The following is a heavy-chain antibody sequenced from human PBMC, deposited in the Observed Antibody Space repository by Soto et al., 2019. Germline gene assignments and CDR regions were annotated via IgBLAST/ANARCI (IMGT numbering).Heavy chain of an antibody. CDR3: ARGRRVGGNTAMVTVFDY. CDR1: GGSFSGYY. CDR2: INHSGST. J-gene: IGHJ4*02. D-gene: IGHD5-18*01. Sequence: QVQLQQWGAGLLKPSETLSLTCAVYGGSFSGYYWSWIRQPPGKGLEWIGEINHSGSTNYNPSLKSLVTILVDTAKNQFSLKLSSVTAADTAVYYCARGRRVGGNTAMVTVFDYWGQGTLVTVSS. V-gene: IGHV4-34*01.